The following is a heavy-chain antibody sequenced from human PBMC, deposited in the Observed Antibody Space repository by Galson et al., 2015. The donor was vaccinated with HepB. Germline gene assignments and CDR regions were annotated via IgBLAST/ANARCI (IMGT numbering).Heavy chain of an antibody. J-gene: IGHJ4*02. CDR2: ISSSSSYI. V-gene: IGHV3-21*01. CDR1: GFTFSSYS. CDR3: AREPGDYGDYEGSLDY. Sequence: SLRLSCAASGFTFSSYSMNWVRQAPGKGLEWVSSISSSSSYIYYADSVKGRFTISRDNAKNSLYLQMNSLRAEDTAVYYCAREPGDYGDYEGSLDYWGQGTLVTVSS. D-gene: IGHD4-17*01.